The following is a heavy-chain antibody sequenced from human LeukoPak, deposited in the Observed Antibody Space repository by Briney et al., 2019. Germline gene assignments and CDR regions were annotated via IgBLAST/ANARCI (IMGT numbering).Heavy chain of an antibody. V-gene: IGHV3-66*01. CDR2: IYSGGST. CDR3: ASPAAANVHFDY. J-gene: IGHJ4*02. CDR1: GFTVSSNY. D-gene: IGHD6-13*01. Sequence: PGGSLRLSCAASGFTVSSNYMSWVRQAPGKGLEWVSVIYSGGSTYYADSVKGRFTISRDNSKNTLYLQMNSLRAEDTAVYYCASPAAANVHFDYWGQGTLVTVSS.